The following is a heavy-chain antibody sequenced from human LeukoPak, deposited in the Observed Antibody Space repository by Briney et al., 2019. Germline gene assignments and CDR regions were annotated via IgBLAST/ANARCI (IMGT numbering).Heavy chain of an antibody. CDR3: VKDIAAAGTGTGLDY. D-gene: IGHD6-13*01. V-gene: IGHV3-9*01. J-gene: IGHJ4*02. Sequence: GGSLRLSCAASGFTFDDYAMHWVRQALGKGLEWVSGISWNSGSIGYADSVKGRFTISRDNAKNSLYLQMNSLRAEDTALYYCVKDIAAAGTGTGLDYWGQGTLVTVSS. CDR2: ISWNSGSI. CDR1: GFTFDDYA.